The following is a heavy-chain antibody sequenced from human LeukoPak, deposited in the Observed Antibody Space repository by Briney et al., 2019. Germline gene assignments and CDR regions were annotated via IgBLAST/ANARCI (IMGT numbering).Heavy chain of an antibody. J-gene: IGHJ4*02. CDR1: GFTFSSYW. CDR2: IKEDGSDK. D-gene: IGHD6-13*01. Sequence: GGSLRLSCAVSGFTFSSYWMSWVRQAPGKGPEWVANIKEDGSDKNYVDSVKGRFTISRDNAKNSLFLQMNSLRAEDTAVYYCARSIAAAGDYWGQGTLVTVSS. CDR3: ARSIAAAGDY. V-gene: IGHV3-7*03.